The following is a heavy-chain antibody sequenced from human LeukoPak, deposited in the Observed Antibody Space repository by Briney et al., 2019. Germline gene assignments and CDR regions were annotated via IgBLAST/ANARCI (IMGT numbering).Heavy chain of an antibody. J-gene: IGHJ3*02. CDR2: MYYSGST. Sequence: SETLSLTCTVSGGSISSYYWSWIRQPPGKGLEWIGYMYYSGSTNYNPSTNYNPSLKSRVTISVGTSKNQFSLKLSSVTAADTAVYYCARANVNWNCVISIWGQGTMVTVSS. D-gene: IGHD1-1*01. CDR1: GGSISSYY. CDR3: ARANVNWNCVISI. V-gene: IGHV4-59*08.